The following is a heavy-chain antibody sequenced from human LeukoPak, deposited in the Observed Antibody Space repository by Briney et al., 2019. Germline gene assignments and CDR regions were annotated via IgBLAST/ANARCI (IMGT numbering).Heavy chain of an antibody. Sequence: GGSLRLSCAASGFTFYSYAMSWVRQAPGKGLEWVSGISGGGDNTYNADSVKGRFTISRDNSKNTLYLQMNSLRAEDTAVYYCAKTYSSSRAHYYYYYYMDVWGKGTTVTISS. CDR1: GFTFYSYA. J-gene: IGHJ6*03. CDR3: AKTYSSSRAHYYYYYYMDV. D-gene: IGHD6-13*01. V-gene: IGHV3-23*01. CDR2: ISGGGDNT.